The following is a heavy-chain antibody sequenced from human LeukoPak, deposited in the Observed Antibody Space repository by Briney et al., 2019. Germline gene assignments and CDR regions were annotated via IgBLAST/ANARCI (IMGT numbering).Heavy chain of an antibody. CDR3: ARGYSGYYDSSGYSYIDY. J-gene: IGHJ4*02. CDR1: GYTFTSYY. Sequence: ASVKVSCKASGYTFTSYYMHWVRQTPGQGLEWMGIINPSGGSTSYAQKFQGRVTMTRDTSTSTVYMELSSLRSEDTAVYYCARGYSGYYDSSGYSYIDYWGQGTLVTVSS. D-gene: IGHD3-22*01. V-gene: IGHV1-46*01. CDR2: INPSGGST.